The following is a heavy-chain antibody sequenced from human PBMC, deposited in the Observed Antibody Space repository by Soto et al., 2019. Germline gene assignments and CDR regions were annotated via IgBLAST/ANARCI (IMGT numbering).Heavy chain of an antibody. V-gene: IGHV3-9*01. CDR2: ISWNSGSI. D-gene: IGHD4-17*01. CDR1: GLTFDDYA. CDR3: AKDKAGMTTVTTIDY. Sequence: EVQLVESGGGLVQPGRSLRLSCAASGLTFDDYAMHWVRQAPGKGLEWVSGISWNSGSIGYADSVKGRFTISRDNAKNSLYLQMNSLRAEDTALYYCAKDKAGMTTVTTIDYWGQGTLVTVSS. J-gene: IGHJ4*02.